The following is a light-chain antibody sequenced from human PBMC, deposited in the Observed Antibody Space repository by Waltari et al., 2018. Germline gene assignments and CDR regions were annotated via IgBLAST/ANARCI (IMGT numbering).Light chain of an antibody. CDR2: KDS. Sequence: SYELTQTPSVSVSPGQTARTTCSGDALPKQYASWYQQKPGQAPVLVIYKDSERPSGIPERFSGSSSGTTVTLTISGVQAEDEADYYCQSADSSGTYVVFGGGTKLTVL. J-gene: IGLJ2*01. V-gene: IGLV3-25*03. CDR1: ALPKQY. CDR3: QSADSSGTYVV.